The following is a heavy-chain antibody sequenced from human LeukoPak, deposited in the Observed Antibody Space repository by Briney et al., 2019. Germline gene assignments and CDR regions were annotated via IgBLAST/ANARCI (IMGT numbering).Heavy chain of an antibody. CDR2: INGDGSST. J-gene: IGHJ4*02. Sequence: GGSPRLSCAASGFTFSSYWMHWVRQAPGKGLVWVSRINGDGSSTDYADSVKGRFTISRDNAKNTLYLQMNSLRAEDTAVYYCAREFCSGGTCPPDYWGQGTLVTVSS. D-gene: IGHD2-15*01. CDR1: GFTFSSYW. CDR3: AREFCSGGTCPPDY. V-gene: IGHV3-74*01.